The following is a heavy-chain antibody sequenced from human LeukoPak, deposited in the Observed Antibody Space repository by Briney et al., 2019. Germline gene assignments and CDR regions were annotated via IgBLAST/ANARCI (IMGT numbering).Heavy chain of an antibody. CDR2: ISSSSNI. Sequence: GGSLRLSCAASGFTFSSYSMNWVRQAPGKGLEWVSSISSSSNIYYADSVKGRFATSRDNAKNSLYLQMNSLRAEDTAVYYCARGAGYCTSTSCHLWSDYWGQGTLVTVSS. V-gene: IGHV3-21*06. CDR3: ARGAGYCTSTSCHLWSDY. J-gene: IGHJ4*02. CDR1: GFTFSSYS. D-gene: IGHD2-2*01.